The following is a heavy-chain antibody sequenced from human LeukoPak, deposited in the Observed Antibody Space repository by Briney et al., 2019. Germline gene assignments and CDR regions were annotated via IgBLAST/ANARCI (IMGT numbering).Heavy chain of an antibody. CDR3: ARDKTDCSGGSCYSIWFDP. J-gene: IGHJ5*02. V-gene: IGHV1-2*02. D-gene: IGHD2-15*01. CDR1: GYTFTGYY. CDR2: INPNSGGT. Sequence: GASVKVSCKASGYTFTGYYMHWVRQAPGQGLEWMGWINPNSGGTNYAQKFQGRVTMTRDTSISTAYMELSRLRSDDTAVYYCARDKTDCSGGSCYSIWFDPWGQGTLVTVSS.